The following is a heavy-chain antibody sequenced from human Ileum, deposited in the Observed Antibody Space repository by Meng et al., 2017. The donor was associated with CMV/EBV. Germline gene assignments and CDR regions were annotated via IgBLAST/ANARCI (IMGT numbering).Heavy chain of an antibody. D-gene: IGHD3-9*01. Sequence: GGSLRLSCAASGFTFSSYSMNWVRQAPGKGLEWVSSISSSSSYIYYADSVKGRFTISRDNAKNSLYLQMNSLRAEDTAVYYCARDFEPIPYGMDVWGQGTTVTVSS. CDR3: ARDFEPIPYGMDV. J-gene: IGHJ6*02. CDR2: ISSSSSYI. V-gene: IGHV3-21*01. CDR1: GFTFSSYS.